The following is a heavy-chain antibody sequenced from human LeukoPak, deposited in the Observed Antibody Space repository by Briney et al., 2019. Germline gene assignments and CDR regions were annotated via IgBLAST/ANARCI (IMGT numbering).Heavy chain of an antibody. V-gene: IGHV1-8*01. D-gene: IGHD3-10*01. CDR3: ARAIWFGELTSDY. CDR1: GYTFTSYD. CDR2: MNPNSGNT. Sequence: GASVKVSCKASGYTFTSYDFNWVRQATGQGLELMGWMNPNSGNTGYAQKFQGRVTMTRNTSISTAYMELSSLRSEDTAVYYCARAIWFGELTSDYWGQGTLVTVSS. J-gene: IGHJ4*02.